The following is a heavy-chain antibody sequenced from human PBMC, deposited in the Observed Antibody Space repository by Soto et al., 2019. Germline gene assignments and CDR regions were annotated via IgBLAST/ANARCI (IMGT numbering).Heavy chain of an antibody. D-gene: IGHD2-15*01. CDR2: IYWDDDK. Sequence: SGPTLVNPTQTLTLTCTFSGFSLSTSGVGVGWIRQPPGKALEWLALIYWDDDKRYSPSLKSRLTITKDTSKNQVVLTMTNMDPVDTATYYCAQIPYCSGGSCYGDWFAPWGQGTLVTVSS. J-gene: IGHJ5*02. CDR3: AQIPYCSGGSCYGDWFAP. V-gene: IGHV2-5*02. CDR1: GFSLSTSGVG.